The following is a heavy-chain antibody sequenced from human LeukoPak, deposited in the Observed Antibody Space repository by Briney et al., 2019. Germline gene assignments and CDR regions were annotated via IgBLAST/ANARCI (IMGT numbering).Heavy chain of an antibody. CDR1: GGSFSGYY. D-gene: IGHD3-3*01. J-gene: IGHJ6*02. V-gene: IGHV4-34*01. Sequence: PSETLSLTCAVYGGSFSGYYWSWTRQPPGKGLEWIGEINHSGSTNYNPSLKSRVTISVDTSKNQFSLKLSFVTAADTAVYYCARGLRFLVVWGQGTTVTVSS. CDR3: ARGLRFLVV. CDR2: INHSGST.